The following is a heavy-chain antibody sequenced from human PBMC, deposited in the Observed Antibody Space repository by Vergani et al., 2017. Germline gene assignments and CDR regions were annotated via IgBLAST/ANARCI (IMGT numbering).Heavy chain of an antibody. CDR2: IYYSGST. Sequence: QVQLQESGPGLVKPSETLSLTCTVSGGSVSSGSYYWSWIRQPPGKGLEWIGYIYYSGSTNYNPSLKSRVTISVDTSKNQFSLKLSSVTAADTAVYYCARVGPGYYGSGSYVPTHDAFDIWGQGTMVTVSS. J-gene: IGHJ3*02. V-gene: IGHV4-61*01. CDR3: ARVGPGYYGSGSYVPTHDAFDI. CDR1: GGSVSSGSYY. D-gene: IGHD3-10*01.